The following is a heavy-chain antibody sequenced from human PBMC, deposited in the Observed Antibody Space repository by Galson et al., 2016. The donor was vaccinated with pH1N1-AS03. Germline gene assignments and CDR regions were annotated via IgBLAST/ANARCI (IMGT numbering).Heavy chain of an antibody. CDR1: GFTFNIYA. CDR3: TAGHYTNF. V-gene: IGHV3-23*01. CDR2: ISVSGSDT. Sequence: SLRLSCAASGFTFNIYAMNWVRQAPGKGLQWVSGISVSGSDTYYVDSVKGRFTISRDNSKNTLFLQMDSLRAEDTALYYCTAGHYTNFWGQGTLVTVSS. J-gene: IGHJ4*01. D-gene: IGHD3-3*01.